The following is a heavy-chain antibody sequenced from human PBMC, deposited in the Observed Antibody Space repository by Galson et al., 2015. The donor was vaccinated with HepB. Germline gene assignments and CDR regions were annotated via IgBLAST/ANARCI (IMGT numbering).Heavy chain of an antibody. CDR2: INPNSGAT. CDR3: ARSHLKYYFDY. J-gene: IGHJ4*02. Sequence: SVKVSCKASGYIFNDYYMHWVRQAPGQGLEWMGRINPNSGATNYAQKFQGRVTMIRDASISTAYMELSSLRSDDTAAYYCARSHLKYYFDYWGQGTLVTVSS. CDR1: GYIFNDYY. V-gene: IGHV1-2*02.